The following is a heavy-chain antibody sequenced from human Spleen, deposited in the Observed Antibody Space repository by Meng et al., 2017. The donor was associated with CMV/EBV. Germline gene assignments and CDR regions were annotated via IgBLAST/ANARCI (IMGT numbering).Heavy chain of an antibody. CDR3: AKALQQSSSSIRGYYYYSHGLDV. J-gene: IGHJ6*02. Sequence: GESLRLSCAASGFTFSSYEMNWVRQAPGKGLEWVSYISSSASTIKYADSVKGRFTISRDNAKNSLHLQMNSLRAEDTAVYFCAKALQQSSSSIRGYYYYSHGLDVWGRGTTVTVSS. CDR1: GFTFSSYE. V-gene: IGHV3-48*03. CDR2: ISSSASTI. D-gene: IGHD6-6*01.